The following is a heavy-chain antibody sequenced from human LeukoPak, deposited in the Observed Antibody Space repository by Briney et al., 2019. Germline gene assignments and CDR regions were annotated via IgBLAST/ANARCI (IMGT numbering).Heavy chain of an antibody. CDR2: MYYSGST. J-gene: IGHJ4*02. D-gene: IGHD1-26*01. Sequence: SETLSLTCTVSGGSISSYYWSWIRQPPGKGLEWIGYMYYSGSTNYNPSLKSRVTISVDTSKNQFSLKLSSVTAADTAVYYCARHGSSIAIFDYWGQGTLVTVSS. CDR1: GGSISSYY. CDR3: ARHGSSIAIFDY. V-gene: IGHV4-59*08.